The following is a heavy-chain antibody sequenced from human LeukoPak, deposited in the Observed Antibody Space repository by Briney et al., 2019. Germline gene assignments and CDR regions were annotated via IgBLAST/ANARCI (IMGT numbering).Heavy chain of an antibody. Sequence: SQTLSLTYALSGDSVSSNSAAWTWIRQSPSRGLGWLGRTYYRSKWYNDYAVSVKRRITINPDTSKNHFSLQLNPVTPEHTALYYFPTSLVPGYDFWSGYYPYYYYYYMDVWGKGTTVAVSS. CDR1: GDSVSSNSAA. V-gene: IGHV6-1*01. CDR2: TYYRSKWYN. D-gene: IGHD3-3*01. J-gene: IGHJ6*03. CDR3: PTSLVPGYDFWSGYYPYYYYYYMDV.